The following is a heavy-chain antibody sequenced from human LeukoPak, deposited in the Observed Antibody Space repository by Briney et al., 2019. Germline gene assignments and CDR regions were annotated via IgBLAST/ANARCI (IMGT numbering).Heavy chain of an antibody. Sequence: GGSLRLSCAASGFTFSSYGMSWVRQAPGKGLEWVSTISGSGGATYYADSVKGRFTISRDNSKNTLYLQMNSLRAEDTAVYYCARDTRSRTQLWSDAFDIWGQGTMVTVSS. CDR1: GFTFSSYG. CDR3: ARDTRSRTQLWSDAFDI. V-gene: IGHV3-23*01. J-gene: IGHJ3*02. CDR2: ISGSGGAT. D-gene: IGHD5-18*01.